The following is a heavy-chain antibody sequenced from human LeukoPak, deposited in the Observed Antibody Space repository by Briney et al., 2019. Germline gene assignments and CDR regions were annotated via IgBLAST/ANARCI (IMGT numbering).Heavy chain of an antibody. CDR3: ARDYDSSGYLVN. D-gene: IGHD3-22*01. V-gene: IGHV1-2*02. J-gene: IGHJ4*02. CDR2: INPNSGGT. Sequence: ASVKVSCKASGYTFTGYYMHWVRQAPGQGLEWIGWINPNSGGTNYAQKFQGRVTMTRDTSISTAYMELSRLRSDDTAVYYCARDYDSSGYLVNWGQGTLATVSS. CDR1: GYTFTGYY.